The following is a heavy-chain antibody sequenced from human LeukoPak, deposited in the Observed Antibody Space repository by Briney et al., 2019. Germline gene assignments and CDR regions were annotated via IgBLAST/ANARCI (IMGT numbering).Heavy chain of an antibody. D-gene: IGHD2-2*01. J-gene: IGHJ4*02. V-gene: IGHV3-23*01. CDR3: AKHSCSSTSCRGYFYD. CDR1: GFTFSSYA. CDR2: ISGSGGST. Sequence: GGSLRLSCTASGFTFSSYAMSWVRQAPGKGLEWVSAISGSGGSTYYADSVKGRFTISRDNSKNTLYLQMNSLRAEDTAVYYCAKHSCSSTSCRGYFYDWGQGTLVTVSS.